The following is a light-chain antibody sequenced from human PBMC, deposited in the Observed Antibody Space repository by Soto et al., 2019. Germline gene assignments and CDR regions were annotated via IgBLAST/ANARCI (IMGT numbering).Light chain of an antibody. V-gene: IGLV2-14*03. CDR2: DVN. J-gene: IGLJ2*01. CDR3: NSYTSSHVV. Sequence: QSVLTQPASVSGSPGQSITISCTGTSSDIGGYNFVSWYQQHPGKAPKLVIYDVNNRPSGVSNRFSGSKSGNTASLTISGLQTEDEADYYCNSYTSSHVVFGGGTKLTVL. CDR1: SSDIGGYNF.